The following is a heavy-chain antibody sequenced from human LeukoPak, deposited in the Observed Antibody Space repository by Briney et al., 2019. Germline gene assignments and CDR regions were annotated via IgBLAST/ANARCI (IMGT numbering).Heavy chain of an antibody. CDR3: ASGYTYGLIDF. V-gene: IGHV4-61*02. CDR1: GGSISTNSYY. D-gene: IGHD5-18*01. CDR2: IYTSENP. Sequence: SETLSLTCTVSGGSISTNSYYWGWIRQPAGKGLEWIGRIYTSENPNYNPSVKSRGTISIDTSKTHFSLNLSSVTAADTAVYYCASGYTYGLIDFWGQGALVTVSS. J-gene: IGHJ4*02.